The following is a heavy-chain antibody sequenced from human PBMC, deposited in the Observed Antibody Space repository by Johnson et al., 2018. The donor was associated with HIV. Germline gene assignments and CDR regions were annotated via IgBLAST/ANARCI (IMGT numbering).Heavy chain of an antibody. CDR1: GFTFSSYG. J-gene: IGHJ3*02. Sequence: QVQLVESGGGVVQPGRSLRLPCAASGFTFSSYGMHWVRPAPGTGLAWVAVLSYHGGIYYSADSVKGRFSISSDLSENTVYLQMNSLRAEDTAVYFCAKESGGSGSYYIGDMGDAFDIWGQGTLVTVSS. D-gene: IGHD3-10*01. CDR2: LSYHGGIY. CDR3: AKESGGSGSYYIGDMGDAFDI. V-gene: IGHV3-30*18.